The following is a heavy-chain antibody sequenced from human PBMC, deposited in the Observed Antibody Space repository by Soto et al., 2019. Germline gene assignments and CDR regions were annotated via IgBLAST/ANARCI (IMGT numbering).Heavy chain of an antibody. CDR2: IYYSGST. V-gene: IGHV4-39*01. Sequence: SETLSLTCTVSGGSISSSSYYWGWIRQPPGKGLEWIGSIYYSGSTYYNPSLKSRVTISVDTSKNQFSLKLSSVTAADTAVYYCARRILAVAGTLPSDNWFDPWGQGTLVTVSS. J-gene: IGHJ5*02. D-gene: IGHD6-19*01. CDR3: ARRILAVAGTLPSDNWFDP. CDR1: GGSISSSSYY.